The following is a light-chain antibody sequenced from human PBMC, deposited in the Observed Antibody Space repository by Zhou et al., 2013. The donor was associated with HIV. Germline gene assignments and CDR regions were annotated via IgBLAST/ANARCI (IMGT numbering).Light chain of an antibody. V-gene: IGKV1-12*01. Sequence: DIQMTQSPSSVSASVGDRVTITCRASQDINNWFAWYQQKPGKAPKLLIYAASSLQTGVPSRFSGTRSGTDFTLTISSLQPEDFATYYCLQVNSFPRTFGQGTKVEIK. CDR3: LQVNSFPRT. CDR2: AAS. J-gene: IGKJ2*01. CDR1: QDINNW.